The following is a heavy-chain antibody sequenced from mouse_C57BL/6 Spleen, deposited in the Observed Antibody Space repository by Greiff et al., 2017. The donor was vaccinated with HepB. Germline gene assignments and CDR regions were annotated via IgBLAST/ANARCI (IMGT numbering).Heavy chain of an antibody. J-gene: IGHJ2*01. D-gene: IGHD3-2*02. Sequence: QVQLQQPGAELVKPGASVKMSCKASGYTFTSYWITWVKQRPGQGLEWIGDIYPGSGSTNYNEKFKSKATLTVDTSSSTAYMQLSSLTSEDSAVYYCARVETAQNYFDYWGQGTTLTVAS. CDR3: ARVETAQNYFDY. V-gene: IGHV1-55*01. CDR2: IYPGSGST. CDR1: GYTFTSYW.